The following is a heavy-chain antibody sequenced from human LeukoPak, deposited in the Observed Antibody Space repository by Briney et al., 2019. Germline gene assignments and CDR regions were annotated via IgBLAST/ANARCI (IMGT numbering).Heavy chain of an antibody. D-gene: IGHD1-26*01. V-gene: IGHV3-7*01. CDR2: IKEDGSEE. CDR1: GFTFSSYW. J-gene: IGHJ4*02. Sequence: GGSLRLSCAASGFTFSSYWMSWVRQAPGKGLECVANIKEDGSEEYYVDSVKGRFSISRDNAKNSLYLQMNSLRAEDTAVYYCARDYSGCYHVCDDWGQGTLVTVSS. CDR3: ARDYSGCYHVCDD.